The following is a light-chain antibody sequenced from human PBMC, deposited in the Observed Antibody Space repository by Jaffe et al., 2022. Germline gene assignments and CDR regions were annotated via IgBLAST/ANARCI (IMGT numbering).Light chain of an antibody. CDR1: SSDIGGYNY. Sequence: QSALTQPASVSGSPGQSITISCTGTSSDIGGYNYVSWYQQHPGKAPKLMIYEVSNRPSGVSNRFSGSKSGNTASLTISGLQAEDEADYYCSSYTRSGNVEVFGTGTKVTVL. J-gene: IGLJ1*01. V-gene: IGLV2-14*01. CDR3: SSYTRSGNVEV. CDR2: EVS.